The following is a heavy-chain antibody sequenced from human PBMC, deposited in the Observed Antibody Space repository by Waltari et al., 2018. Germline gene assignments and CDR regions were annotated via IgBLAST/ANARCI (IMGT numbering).Heavy chain of an antibody. V-gene: IGHV3-30*18. CDR1: GFTFSSYG. Sequence: QVQLVESGGGVVQPGRSLRPSCAASGFTFSSYGLHWVRQAPGKGLEWVAVISYDGSNKYYADSVKGRFTISRDNSKNTLYLQMNSLRAEDTAVYYCAKDSGSSGYFFDYWGQETLVTVSS. CDR3: AKDSGSSGYFFDY. D-gene: IGHD3-22*01. CDR2: ISYDGSNK. J-gene: IGHJ4*02.